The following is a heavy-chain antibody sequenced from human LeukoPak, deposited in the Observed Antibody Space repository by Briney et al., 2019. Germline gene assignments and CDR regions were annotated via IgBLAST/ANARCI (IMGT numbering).Heavy chain of an antibody. CDR3: ARQSITIFGVPRGWFDP. V-gene: IGHV5-51*01. CDR1: GYSFTNYW. J-gene: IGHJ5*02. Sequence: GESLKISCKGSGYSFTNYWIGWVRQMPGKGLEWMGIICPDDSNTKYSPSFQGLVTISADKSISTAYLQWSSLKASDTAMYYCARQSITIFGVPRGWFDPWGQGTLVTVSS. CDR2: ICPDDSNT. D-gene: IGHD3-3*01.